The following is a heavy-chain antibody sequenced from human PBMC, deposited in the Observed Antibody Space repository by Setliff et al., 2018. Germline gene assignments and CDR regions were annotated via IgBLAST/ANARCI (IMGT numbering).Heavy chain of an antibody. CDR2: IYTSGST. V-gene: IGHV4-61*02. D-gene: IGHD3-10*01. J-gene: IGHJ5*02. CDR1: GGSISSGSYY. Sequence: SETLSLTCTVSGGSISSGSYYWSWIRQPAGKGLEWIGRIYTSGSTNYNPSLKSRVTISVDTSKNQFSLKLSSVTAEDTAVYYCAKNGFGVVALGVNNWFDPWGQGTLVTVSS. CDR3: AKNGFGVVALGVNNWFDP.